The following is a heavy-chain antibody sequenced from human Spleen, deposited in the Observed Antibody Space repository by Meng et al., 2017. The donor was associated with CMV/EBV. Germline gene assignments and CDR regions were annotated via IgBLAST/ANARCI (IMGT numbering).Heavy chain of an antibody. J-gene: IGHJ6*02. V-gene: IGHV4-39*07. CDR3: AKVKWVAAHLNYYYGMDV. D-gene: IGHD1-26*01. CDR2: ISHGGST. Sequence: GSLRLSCTVSGGSISSSSYYWGWIRQPPGKGLEWIGEISHGGSTNYNPSLKSRVTMSVDTSKNQFSLKLSSVTAADTAIYYCAKVKWVAAHLNYYYGMDVWAQGTAVTVSS. CDR1: GGSISSSSYY.